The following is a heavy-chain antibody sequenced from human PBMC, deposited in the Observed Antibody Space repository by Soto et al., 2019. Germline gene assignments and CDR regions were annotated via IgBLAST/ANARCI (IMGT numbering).Heavy chain of an antibody. CDR3: ARDRWQLVPTGAFDI. Sequence: ASVKVSCKASGYTFTGYYMHWVRQAPGQGLEWMGWINPNSGGTNYAQKFQGWVTMTRDTSISTAYMELSRLRSDDTAVYYCARDRWQLVPTGAFDIWGQGTMVTVSS. V-gene: IGHV1-2*04. J-gene: IGHJ3*02. CDR2: INPNSGGT. D-gene: IGHD6-6*01. CDR1: GYTFTGYY.